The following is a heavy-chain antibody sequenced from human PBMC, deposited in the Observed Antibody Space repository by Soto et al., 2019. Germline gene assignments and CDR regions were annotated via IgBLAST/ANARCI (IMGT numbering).Heavy chain of an antibody. V-gene: IGHV3-33*01. Sequence: QVQLVESGGGVVQPGRSLRLSCAASGFTFTSYGMHWVRQAPGTGLEWVAIIWYAGSNKFYADSVKGRFTISRDNSKNTLYRQMNSLRAEDTAVYYCARVTSGYYAKDAFYIWGQGTMVTVPS. CDR3: ARVTSGYYAKDAFYI. CDR2: IWYAGSNK. CDR1: GFTFTSYG. D-gene: IGHD5-12*01. J-gene: IGHJ3*02.